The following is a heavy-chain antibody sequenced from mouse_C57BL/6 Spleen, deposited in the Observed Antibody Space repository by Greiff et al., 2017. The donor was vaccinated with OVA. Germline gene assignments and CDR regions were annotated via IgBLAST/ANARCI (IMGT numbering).Heavy chain of an antibody. V-gene: IGHV1-54*01. D-gene: IGHD3-2*02. Sequence: QVQLMESGAGLVRPGTSVKVSCKASGYAFTNYVIEWVKQRPGQGLEWIGVINPGSGGTNYKEKFKGKSTLTADKSSSTAYMQLSSLTSEDSAVYFCAKEAAQATDYWGQGTTLTVSS. CDR2: INPGSGGT. CDR1: GYAFTNYV. J-gene: IGHJ2*01. CDR3: AKEAAQATDY.